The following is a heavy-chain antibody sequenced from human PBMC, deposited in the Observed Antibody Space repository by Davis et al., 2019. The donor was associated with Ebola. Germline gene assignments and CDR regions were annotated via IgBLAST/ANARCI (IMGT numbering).Heavy chain of an antibody. CDR3: ARVVSGSYSGYYYYGMDV. V-gene: IGHV4-59*01. CDR2: IYYSGST. Sequence: PSETLSLTCTVSGGSISSYYWSWIRQPPGKGLEWIGYIYYSGSTNYNPSLKSRVTISVDTSKNQFSLKLSSVTAADTAVYYCARVVSGSYSGYYYYGMDVWGQGTTVTVSS. CDR1: GGSISSYY. J-gene: IGHJ6*02. D-gene: IGHD1-26*01.